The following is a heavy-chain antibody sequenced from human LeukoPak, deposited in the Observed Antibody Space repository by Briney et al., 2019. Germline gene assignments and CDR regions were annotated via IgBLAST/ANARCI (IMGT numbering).Heavy chain of an antibody. Sequence: RGESLKISCKGSGYSFTTYWIGWVRQMPGKGLEWMGVIYPGDSGTRYSPSFQGQVTISADKSISTAYLQWSSLKASDTAMYYCRRQVSRGFFDFWGQGTLVTVSS. CDR1: GYSFTTYW. D-gene: IGHD1-26*01. CDR3: RRQVSRGFFDF. V-gene: IGHV5-51*01. CDR2: IYPGDSGT. J-gene: IGHJ4*02.